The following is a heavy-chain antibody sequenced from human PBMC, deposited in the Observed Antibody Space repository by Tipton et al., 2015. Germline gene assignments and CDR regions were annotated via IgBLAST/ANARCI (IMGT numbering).Heavy chain of an antibody. J-gene: IGHJ3*02. CDR1: GGSIRSSSYY. CDR3: ARGRNNAFDI. Sequence: QLVQSGPEVKPSETLSLTCTVSGGSIRSSSYYWGWIRQPPEKGLEWIGSIYFSGSTYYSPSLTSRVTISMDASKNQLSLKLSFVTATDTAVYYCARGRNNAFDIWGQGTLVTVSS. CDR2: IYFSGST. V-gene: IGHV4-39*01.